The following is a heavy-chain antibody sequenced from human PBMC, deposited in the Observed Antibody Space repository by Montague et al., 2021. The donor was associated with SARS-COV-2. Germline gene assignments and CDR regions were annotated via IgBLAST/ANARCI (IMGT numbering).Heavy chain of an antibody. CDR1: SGSLSGYY. CDR3: ARGTAYDHVDY. CDR2: THYNGTT. V-gene: IGHV4-59*12. D-gene: IGHD2-8*02. Sequence: SETLSLTCTASSGSLSGYYWHWIRQPPGKGLEWIGFTHYNGTTKYNPSLKRRLNMSLDTSTNQFSLTLNSVTAADTAIYYCARGTAYDHVDYWGQGAPVTVAS. J-gene: IGHJ4*02.